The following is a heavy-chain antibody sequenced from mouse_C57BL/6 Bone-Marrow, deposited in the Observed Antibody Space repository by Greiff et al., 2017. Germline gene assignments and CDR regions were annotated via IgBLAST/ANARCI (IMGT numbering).Heavy chain of an antibody. CDR1: GFTFSSYG. V-gene: IGHV5-6*01. Sequence: EVMLVESGGDLVKPGGSLKLSCAASGFTFSSYGMSWVRQTPDKRLEWVATISIGGSYTYYPDSVKGRFTISRDNAKNTLYLQMSSLKSEDTAMYYCARQGYDYLDYWGQGTTLTVSS. CDR3: ARQGYDYLDY. D-gene: IGHD2-3*01. CDR2: ISIGGSYT. J-gene: IGHJ2*01.